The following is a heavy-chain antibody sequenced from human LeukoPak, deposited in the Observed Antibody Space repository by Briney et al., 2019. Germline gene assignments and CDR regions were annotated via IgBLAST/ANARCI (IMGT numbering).Heavy chain of an antibody. V-gene: IGHV3-7*01. CDR1: GFTFSDYW. CDR2: IKDDGSET. D-gene: IGHD2-21*02. Sequence: GGSLRLSCAASGFTFSDYWMTWVRQAPGKGLQWVANIKDDGSETYYVDSVKGRFTISRDNAKNSLYLQMNSLRAEDTAVYYCARARGDSYYYYYMDVWGKGTTVTVSS. J-gene: IGHJ6*03. CDR3: ARARGDSYYYYYMDV.